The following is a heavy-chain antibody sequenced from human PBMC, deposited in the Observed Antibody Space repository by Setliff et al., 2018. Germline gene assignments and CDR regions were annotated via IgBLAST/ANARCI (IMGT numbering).Heavy chain of an antibody. CDR1: GYTFTDYY. CDR2: FDPEDGET. Sequence: GASVKVSCKASGYTFTDYYIHWVRQAPGKGLEWMGGFDPEDGETIYAQKFQGRVTMTEDTSTDTAYMELSSLRSEDTAVYYCATGRFGELLDAFDIWGQGTMVTVSS. D-gene: IGHD3-10*01. CDR3: ATGRFGELLDAFDI. J-gene: IGHJ3*02. V-gene: IGHV1-24*01.